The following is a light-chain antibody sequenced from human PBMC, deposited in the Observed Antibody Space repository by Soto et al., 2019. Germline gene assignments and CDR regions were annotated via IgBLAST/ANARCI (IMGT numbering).Light chain of an antibody. V-gene: IGKV3-20*01. CDR3: QHYNSYSKT. CDR2: GAS. Sequence: EIELTQSPGTLSLSPGESATLSCRVSQTTSPKYVAWYQQRRGLAPRLLVYGASKRAAGIPDRFRGSGSGSEFSLTISSLQPDDFATYYCQHYNSYSKTFGQGTKVDIK. CDR1: QTTSPKY. J-gene: IGKJ1*01.